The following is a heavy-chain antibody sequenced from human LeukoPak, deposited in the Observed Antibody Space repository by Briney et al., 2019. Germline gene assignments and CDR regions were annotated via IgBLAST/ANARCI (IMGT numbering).Heavy chain of an antibody. D-gene: IGHD6-6*01. CDR3: YLEYSSDSALDY. CDR2: NNPNSGGK. V-gene: IGHV1-2*06. CDR1: GYTFTGYY. Sequence: ASVKVSCKASGYTFTGYYMHGVRQAPGRGREWMGRNNPNSGGKNYAQKFQGRVNMTRDTSNSTAHMEPSKLRSDEAAVYYLYLEYSSDSALDYWGQGTLVTVSS. J-gene: IGHJ4*02.